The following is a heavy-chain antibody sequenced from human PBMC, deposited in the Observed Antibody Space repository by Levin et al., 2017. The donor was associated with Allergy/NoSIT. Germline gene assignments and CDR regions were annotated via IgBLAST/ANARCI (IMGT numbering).Heavy chain of an antibody. Sequence: SETLSLTCTVSGGSISSYYWSWIRQPPGKGLEWIGYIYYSGSTNYNPSLKSRVTISVDTSKNQFSLKLRSVTAADTAVYYCARGGGGWSGYFDPWGQGTLVTVSS. V-gene: IGHV4-59*01. CDR3: ARGGGGWSGYFDP. CDR2: IYYSGST. CDR1: GGSISSYY. J-gene: IGHJ5*02. D-gene: IGHD6-19*01.